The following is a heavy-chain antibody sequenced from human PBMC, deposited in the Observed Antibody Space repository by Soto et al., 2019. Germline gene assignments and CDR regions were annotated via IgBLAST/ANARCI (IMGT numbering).Heavy chain of an antibody. Sequence: ASVKVSCKASGYTFTGYYMHWVRQAPGQGLEWMGWVNPNSGGTNYAQKFQGRVTMTRDTSISTAYMELSRLRSDDTAVYYCARDLGATAYYYDSSGGGYYGMDVWGQGTTVTVPS. J-gene: IGHJ6*02. V-gene: IGHV1-2*02. CDR3: ARDLGATAYYYDSSGGGYYGMDV. CDR2: VNPNSGGT. CDR1: GYTFTGYY. D-gene: IGHD3-22*01.